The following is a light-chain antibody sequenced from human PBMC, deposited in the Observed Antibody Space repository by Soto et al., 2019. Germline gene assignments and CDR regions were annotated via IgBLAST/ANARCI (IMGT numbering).Light chain of an antibody. Sequence: EVEMTDSPATLSGYPGARATLFCSTSQSVTINYLARYQHKPGQAPRLLIYGISSSANGVAVGFTRTVFGTDFTLTISTLEPEDFGLYYCQQYSGWHLTFGQGAKVDIK. J-gene: IGKJ1*01. CDR1: QSVTINY. CDR2: GIS. V-gene: IGKV3-20*01. CDR3: QQYSGWHLT.